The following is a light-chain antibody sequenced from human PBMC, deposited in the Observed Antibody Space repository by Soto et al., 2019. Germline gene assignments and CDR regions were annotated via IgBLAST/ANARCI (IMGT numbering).Light chain of an antibody. J-gene: IGLJ2*01. CDR3: SSYTTTTSSII. Sequence: QSALTQPASVSGSPGQSITISCTGTSSDIGNYDFVSWYQQVPGTAPKAMIYEVSSRPSGASNRFSGSKSGNTASLTISGLQAEDEAYHYCSSYTTTTSSIIFGGRTKLTV. V-gene: IGLV2-14*01. CDR1: SSDIGNYDF. CDR2: EVS.